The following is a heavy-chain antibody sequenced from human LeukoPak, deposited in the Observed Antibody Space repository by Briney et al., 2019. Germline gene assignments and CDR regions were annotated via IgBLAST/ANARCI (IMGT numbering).Heavy chain of an antibody. Sequence: ASVKVSCKASGYTFTSYYMHWVRQAPGQGLEWMGIINPSGGSTSYAQKFQGRVTMTRDTSTSTVYMELSSLRSEDTAVYYCTVGATMGDFDYWGQGTLVTVPS. D-gene: IGHD1-26*01. J-gene: IGHJ4*02. CDR1: GYTFTSYY. CDR3: TVGATMGDFDY. CDR2: INPSGGST. V-gene: IGHV1-46*01.